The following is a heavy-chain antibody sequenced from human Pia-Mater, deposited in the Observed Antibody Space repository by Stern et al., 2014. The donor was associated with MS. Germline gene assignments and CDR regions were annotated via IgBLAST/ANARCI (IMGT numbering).Heavy chain of an antibody. CDR1: GGSVSSSTYY. Sequence: QLQLQESGPGLVKPSETLSLTCTVSGGSVSSSTYYWGWIRQPPGKNLEWIGSIYYTGRTYYNPSLTSRLPISIDASKNQFSLKLTSVTAADTAVYYCARQGSFDFWSGWGQGTLVTVSS. J-gene: IGHJ4*02. CDR3: ARQGSFDFWSG. V-gene: IGHV4-39*01. CDR2: IYYTGRT. D-gene: IGHD3-3*01.